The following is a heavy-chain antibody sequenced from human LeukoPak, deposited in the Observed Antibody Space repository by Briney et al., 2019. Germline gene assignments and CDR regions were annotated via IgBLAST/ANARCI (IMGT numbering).Heavy chain of an antibody. D-gene: IGHD6-19*01. CDR2: ISGSGGST. Sequence: GGSLRLSCAASGFTFSSYGMSWVRQAPGKGLEWVSAISGSGGSTYYADSVKGRFTISRDNSKNTLYLQMNSLRAEDTAVYYCARDTYAAVADNWYFDLWGRGTLVTVSS. CDR1: GFTFSSYG. J-gene: IGHJ2*01. CDR3: ARDTYAAVADNWYFDL. V-gene: IGHV3-23*01.